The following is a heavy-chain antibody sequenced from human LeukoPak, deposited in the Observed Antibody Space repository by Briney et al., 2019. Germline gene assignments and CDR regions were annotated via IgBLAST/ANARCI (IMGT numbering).Heavy chain of an antibody. CDR3: ARAVDHFYYFDY. Sequence: SATLSLTCTVSGGSISSYYWSWIRQPPGKGLEWIGYIYYSGSTNYNPSLKSRVTISVDTSKNQFSLKLSSVTAADTAVYYCARAVDHFYYFDYWGQGTLVTVSS. CDR1: GGSISSYY. V-gene: IGHV4-59*01. CDR2: IYYSGST. J-gene: IGHJ4*02. D-gene: IGHD1-14*01.